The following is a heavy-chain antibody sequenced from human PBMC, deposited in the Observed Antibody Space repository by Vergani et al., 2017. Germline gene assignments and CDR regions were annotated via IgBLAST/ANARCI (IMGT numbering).Heavy chain of an antibody. Sequence: EVQLVESGGGLVKPGGSLRLSCAASGFTFSAYGMNWVRQAPGKGVEWISYISSLSKIIYYADTVKGRFTISRDNARGSLSLQMRSLRADDTAVYYCSKDGRENSDYGYFDYWGQGTLVTVSS. D-gene: IGHD4-17*01. CDR2: ISSLSKII. CDR3: SKDGRENSDYGYFDY. J-gene: IGHJ4*02. V-gene: IGHV3-48*01. CDR1: GFTFSAYG.